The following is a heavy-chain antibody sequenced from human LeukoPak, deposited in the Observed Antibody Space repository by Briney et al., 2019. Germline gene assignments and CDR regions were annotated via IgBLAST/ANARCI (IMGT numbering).Heavy chain of an antibody. Sequence: PGGSLRLSCLASGFTFSSYSMSWVRQAPGKGLEWVSSISSSSSYIYYADSVKGRFTISRDNAKNSLYLQMNSLRAEDTAVYYCARTDGYNAHFDYWGQGTLVTVSS. D-gene: IGHD5-24*01. CDR2: ISSSSSYI. J-gene: IGHJ4*02. V-gene: IGHV3-21*01. CDR1: GFTFSSYS. CDR3: ARTDGYNAHFDY.